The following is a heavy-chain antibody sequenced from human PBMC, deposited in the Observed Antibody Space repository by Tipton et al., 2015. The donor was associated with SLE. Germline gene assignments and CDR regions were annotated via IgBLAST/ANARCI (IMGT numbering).Heavy chain of an antibody. Sequence: TLSLTCTVSGDSISNYYWSWIRQPPGKGLEWIGYIYSSGSTNYNPSLKSRVTISVDTSKNQFSLKLSSVIAADTAVYYCARRSVQGVIPLLAFDIWGQGTMVTVSS. D-gene: IGHD3-10*01. J-gene: IGHJ3*02. CDR3: ARRSVQGVIPLLAFDI. CDR2: IYSSGST. CDR1: GDSISNYY. V-gene: IGHV4-4*09.